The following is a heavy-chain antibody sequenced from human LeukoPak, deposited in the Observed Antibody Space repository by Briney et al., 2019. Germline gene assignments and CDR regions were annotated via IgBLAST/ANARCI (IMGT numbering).Heavy chain of an antibody. V-gene: IGHV3-48*03. J-gene: IGHJ4*02. CDR3: ASLLTGYSYQIYDILTGYYNAQRDY. Sequence: GGSLRLSCAASGFTFSSYEMNWVRQAPGKGLEWVSYISSSGSTIYYADSVKGRFTISRDNATNSLYLQMNSLRAEDTAVYYCASLLTGYSYQIYDILTGYYNAQRDYWGQGTLVTVSS. D-gene: IGHD3-9*01. CDR2: ISSSGSTI. CDR1: GFTFSSYE.